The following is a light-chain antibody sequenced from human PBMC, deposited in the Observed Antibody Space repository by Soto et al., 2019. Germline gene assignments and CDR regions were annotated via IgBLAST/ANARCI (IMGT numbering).Light chain of an antibody. Sequence: DILLTQSPATLSLSPGERATLSCRASQSFSGYLAWYQQKPGQAPRLLIYDASKRATGIPARFSGRGSGTDVTLTISSLEPEDFAVYYGQQRSNWPPVITFGQGTRLEIK. V-gene: IGKV3-11*01. CDR2: DAS. CDR3: QQRSNWPPVIT. CDR1: QSFSGY. J-gene: IGKJ5*01.